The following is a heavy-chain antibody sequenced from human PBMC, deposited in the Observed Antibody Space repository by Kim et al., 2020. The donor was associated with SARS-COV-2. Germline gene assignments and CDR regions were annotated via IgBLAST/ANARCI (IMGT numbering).Heavy chain of an antibody. V-gene: IGHV1-46*01. CDR1: GYTFTSYY. CDR2: INPSGGST. CDR3: ARGGYCTGGVCYTEYYYYGMDV. D-gene: IGHD2-8*02. J-gene: IGHJ6*02. Sequence: ASVKVSCKASGYTFTSYYMHWVRQAPGQGLEWMGIINPSGGSTSYAQKFQGRVTMTRDTSTSTVYMELSSLRSEDTAVYYCARGGYCTGGVCYTEYYYYGMDVWGQGTTVTVSS.